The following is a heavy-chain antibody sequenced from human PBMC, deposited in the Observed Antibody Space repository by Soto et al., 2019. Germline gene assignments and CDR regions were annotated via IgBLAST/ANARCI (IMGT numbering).Heavy chain of an antibody. Sequence: ASETLSLTCTVSGGSITSSYWSWIRRPPGKGLEWITYIYDTGISGYTPSTSYNPSLKSRVTMSVDTSKSQFSLKLTSVTAADTAVYYCARGEDAFFYYGLDVWGQGITVTVSS. V-gene: IGHV4-59*01. CDR2: IYDTGISGYTPST. CDR1: GGSITSSY. CDR3: ARGEDAFFYYGLDV. J-gene: IGHJ6*02.